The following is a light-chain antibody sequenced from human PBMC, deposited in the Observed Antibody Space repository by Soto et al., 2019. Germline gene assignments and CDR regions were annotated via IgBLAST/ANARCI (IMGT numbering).Light chain of an antibody. Sequence: ENVLTQSPGTLSLSPGERVTLSCRASQSVSVYLAWYQQKPGQAPRLLIHTASTRATGIPARFSGSGSGTEFTLTISSLQSEDSAVYYCQQYNNWPPITFGQGTRLEIK. V-gene: IGKV3D-15*01. CDR3: QQYNNWPPIT. CDR2: TAS. CDR1: QSVSVY. J-gene: IGKJ5*01.